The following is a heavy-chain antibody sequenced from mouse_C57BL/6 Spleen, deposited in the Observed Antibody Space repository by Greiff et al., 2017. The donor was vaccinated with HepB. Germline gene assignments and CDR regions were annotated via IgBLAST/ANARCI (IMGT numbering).Heavy chain of an antibody. D-gene: IGHD3-1*01. V-gene: IGHV1-50*01. CDR2: IDPSDSYT. Sequence: QVQLQQPGAELVKPGASVKLSCKASGYTFTSYWMQWVQQRPGQGLEWIGEIDPSDSYTNYNQKFKGKATLTVDTSSSTAYMQLSSLTSEDSAVYYCARNSRRYFDVWGTGTTVTVSS. J-gene: IGHJ1*03. CDR1: GYTFTSYW. CDR3: ARNSRRYFDV.